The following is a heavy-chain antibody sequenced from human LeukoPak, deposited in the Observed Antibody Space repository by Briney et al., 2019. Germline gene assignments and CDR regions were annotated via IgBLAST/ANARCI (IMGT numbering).Heavy chain of an antibody. J-gene: IGHJ4*02. CDR1: GYTFTGYY. Sequence: GASVKVSCKASGYTFTGYYVHWVRQAPGQGLEWMGRINPNSGGTNYAQKFQGRVTMTRDTSISTAYMELSRLRSDDTAVYYCARDLANDYSISPRLGEYYFDYWGQGTLVTVSS. CDR3: ARDLANDYSISPRLGEYYFDY. D-gene: IGHD4-11*01. V-gene: IGHV1-2*06. CDR2: INPNSGGT.